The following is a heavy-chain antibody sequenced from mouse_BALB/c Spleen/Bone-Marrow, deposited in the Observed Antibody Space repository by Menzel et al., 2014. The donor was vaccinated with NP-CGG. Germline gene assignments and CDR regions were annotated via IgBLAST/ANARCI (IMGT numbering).Heavy chain of an antibody. CDR2: ISNGGGST. J-gene: IGHJ4*01. V-gene: IGHV5-12*02. CDR3: ARNAFYRGYAMDY. D-gene: IGHD2-12*01. Sequence: EVKLMESGGGLVQPGGSLKLSCATSGFTFSDCYMYWVRQTPEKRLEWVAYISNGGGSTYYPDTVKGRFTISRDNAKNTLYLQMSRLKSEDTAMYYCARNAFYRGYAMDYWGQGTSVTASS. CDR1: GFTFSDCY.